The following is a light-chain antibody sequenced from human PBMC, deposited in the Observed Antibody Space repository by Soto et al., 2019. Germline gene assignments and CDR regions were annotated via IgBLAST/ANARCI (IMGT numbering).Light chain of an antibody. V-gene: IGKV3-20*01. CDR2: SAS. CDR3: QQYGSSLPIT. Sequence: EIVLTQSPGTLSLSPGERATLSCRAIQTLSSNYLAWYQQKPGQAPRLLIYSASSRATGIPDRFSGSGSGTDFTLTISRLDPEDFAVYYCQQYGSSLPITFGQGTRLEIK. J-gene: IGKJ5*01. CDR1: QTLSSNY.